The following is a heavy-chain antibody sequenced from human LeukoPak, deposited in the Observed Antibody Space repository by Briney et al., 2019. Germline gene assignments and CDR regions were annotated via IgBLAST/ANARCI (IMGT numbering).Heavy chain of an antibody. Sequence: GGSLRLSCAASEFPFSSYTMSWVRQAPGKGLEWVSTITTSDGNTYYADSVKGRFTVSRDNSKNTLFLQMNSLRAEDTAVYYCAKDGGLWVSAHWGDSWGRGTLVTVSP. V-gene: IGHV3-23*01. CDR2: ITTSDGNT. D-gene: IGHD7-27*01. CDR1: EFPFSSYT. CDR3: AKDGGLWVSAHWGDS. J-gene: IGHJ4*02.